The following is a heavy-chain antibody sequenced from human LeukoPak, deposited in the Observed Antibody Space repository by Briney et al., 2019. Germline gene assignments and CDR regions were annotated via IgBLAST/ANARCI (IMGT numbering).Heavy chain of an antibody. J-gene: IGHJ5*02. CDR2: IYYSGST. CDR1: GGSISSSSYY. D-gene: IGHD3-22*01. Sequence: SETPSLTCTVSGGSISSSSYYWGWIRQPPGTGLEWIGSIYYSGSTYYNPSLKSRVTISVDTSKNQFSLKLSSVTAADTAVYYCARGKDSSGYYYSTNNWFDPWGQGTLVTVSS. CDR3: ARGKDSSGYYYSTNNWFDP. V-gene: IGHV4-39*01.